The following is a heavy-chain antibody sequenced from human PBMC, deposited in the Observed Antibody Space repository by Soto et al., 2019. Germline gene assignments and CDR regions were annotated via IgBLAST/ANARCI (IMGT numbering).Heavy chain of an antibody. CDR2: ISSSSSYT. D-gene: IGHD6-19*01. J-gene: IGHJ4*02. Sequence: PGGSLRLSCATSGFTFSDYYMSWIRQAPGKGLEWVSYISSSSSYTNYADSVKGRFTISRDNAKSSLYLQMNSLRAEDTAVYYCARAIAVAGTLDYWGQGTLVTVSS. V-gene: IGHV3-11*05. CDR3: ARAIAVAGTLDY. CDR1: GFTFSDYY.